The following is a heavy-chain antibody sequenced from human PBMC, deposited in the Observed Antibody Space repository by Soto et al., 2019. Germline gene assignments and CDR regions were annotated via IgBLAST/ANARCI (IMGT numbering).Heavy chain of an antibody. CDR1: GYSFPSYW. D-gene: IGHD2-15*01. CDR3: ARQGSGGSHDAFDV. CDR2: IYPGDPDT. V-gene: IGHV5-51*01. J-gene: IGHJ3*01. Sequence: GESLKISCKGSGYSFPSYWIGWVRQMPGKGLEWMGIIYPGDPDTTYGPSFQGQVTISVDKSISTAYLQWNSLKASDTAMYYCARQGSGGSHDAFDVWGQGTMVTVSS.